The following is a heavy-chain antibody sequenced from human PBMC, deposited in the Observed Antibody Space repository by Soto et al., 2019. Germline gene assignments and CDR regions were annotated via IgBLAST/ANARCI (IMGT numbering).Heavy chain of an antibody. CDR3: ARLLHLGELSLNDAFDI. V-gene: IGHV4-59*12. J-gene: IGHJ3*02. CDR2: IYYSGST. D-gene: IGHD3-16*02. Sequence: PGKGLEWIGYIYYSGSTNYNPSLKSRVTISVDTSKNQFSLKLSSVTAADTAVYYCARLLHLGELSLNDAFDIWGQGTMVTVSS.